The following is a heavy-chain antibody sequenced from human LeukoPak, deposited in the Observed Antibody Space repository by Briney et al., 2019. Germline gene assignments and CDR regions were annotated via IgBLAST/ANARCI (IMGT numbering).Heavy chain of an antibody. J-gene: IGHJ5*02. CDR2: INHSGST. CDR3: ARGITMVRGVTRGNWFDP. CDR1: GGSFSGYY. Sequence: SSETLSLTCAVYGGSFSGYYWSWIRQPPGKGLEWIGEINHSGSTNYNPSLKSRVTISVDTSKNQFSLKLSSVTAADTAVYYCARGITMVRGVTRGNWFDPWGQGTLVTVSS. V-gene: IGHV4-34*01. D-gene: IGHD3-10*01.